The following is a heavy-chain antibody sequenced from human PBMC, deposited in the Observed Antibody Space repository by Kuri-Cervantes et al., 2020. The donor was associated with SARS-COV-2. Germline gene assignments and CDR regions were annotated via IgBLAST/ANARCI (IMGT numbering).Heavy chain of an antibody. CDR3: ARGSWVTMGWYFDL. V-gene: IGHV3-21*01. J-gene: IGHJ2*01. CDR1: GFIFSSHS. CDR2: ISSSSSYI. Sequence: GESLKISCAASGFIFSSHSMNWVRQAPGKGLEWVSSISSSSSYIYYADSVKGRFTISRDNAKNSLYLQMNSLRAEDTAVYYCARGSWVTMGWYFDLWGRGTLVTVSS. D-gene: IGHD1-26*01.